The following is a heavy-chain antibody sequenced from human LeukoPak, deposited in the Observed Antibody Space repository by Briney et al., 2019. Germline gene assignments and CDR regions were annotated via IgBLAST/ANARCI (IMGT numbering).Heavy chain of an antibody. J-gene: IGHJ4*02. CDR3: TTLGYHLDS. CDR1: GFDFGAYE. Sequence: GGSLRLSCAASGFDFGAYEMNWVRQAPGKGLEWVAYFAGSDTTKFYADSVRGRFTISRDNAKNSLYLQMNSLRAEDTALYYCTTLGYHLDSWGQGTLVTVSS. CDR2: FAGSDTTK. D-gene: IGHD3-22*01. V-gene: IGHV3-48*03.